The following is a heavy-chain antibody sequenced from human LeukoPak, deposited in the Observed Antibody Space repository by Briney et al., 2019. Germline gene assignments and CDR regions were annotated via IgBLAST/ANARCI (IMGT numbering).Heavy chain of an antibody. J-gene: IGHJ4*02. V-gene: IGHV3-74*01. CDR3: TRVMTIDYYDTSGYYY. CDR2: INSDGSST. Sequence: GGSLRLSCAASGFTFSRYWMHWVRQAPGKGPVWVSRINSDGSSTNYADAVKGRFTVSRDNAKNTLYLQMNSLRAEDTAVYYCTRVMTIDYYDTSGYYYWGQGTPVTVSS. CDR1: GFTFSRYW. D-gene: IGHD3-22*01.